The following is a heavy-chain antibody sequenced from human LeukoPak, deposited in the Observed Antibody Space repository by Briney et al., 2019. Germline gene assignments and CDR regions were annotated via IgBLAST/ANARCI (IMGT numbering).Heavy chain of an antibody. Sequence: GGSLRLSCAASGFTFSSYWMSWVRQAPGKGLEWVANIKQDGSEKYYVDSVKGRFTISRDNAKNSLYLQMNSLRAEDTAVYYCAVEPGRSYFDYWGQGTLVTVSS. CDR2: IKQDGSEK. V-gene: IGHV3-7*01. J-gene: IGHJ4*02. CDR3: AVEPGRSYFDY. CDR1: GFTFSSYW.